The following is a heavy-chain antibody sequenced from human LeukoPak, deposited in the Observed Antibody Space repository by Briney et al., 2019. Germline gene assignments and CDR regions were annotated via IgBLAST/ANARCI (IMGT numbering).Heavy chain of an antibody. CDR1: GGTFSSYA. Sequence: SVKVSCKASGGTFSSYAISWVRQAPGQGLEWMGGIIPIFGTANYAQKFQGRVTITADESTSTAYMELSSLRSEDTAVYYCATPGIAAAGTPDYFDYWGQGTLVTVSS. V-gene: IGHV1-69*13. CDR3: ATPGIAAAGTPDYFDY. D-gene: IGHD6-13*01. CDR2: IIPIFGTA. J-gene: IGHJ4*02.